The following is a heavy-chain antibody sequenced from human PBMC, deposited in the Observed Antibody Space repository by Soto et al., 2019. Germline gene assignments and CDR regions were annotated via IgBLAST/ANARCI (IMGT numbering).Heavy chain of an antibody. J-gene: IGHJ3*02. D-gene: IGHD6-19*01. V-gene: IGHV3-30-3*01. CDR3: ARATSGWYKDAFDI. CDR1: GFTFSSYA. CDR2: ISYDGSNK. Sequence: QVQLVESGGGVVQPGRSLRLSCAASGFTFSSYAMHWVRQAPGKGLEWVAVISYDGSNKYYADSVKGRFTISRDNSKNTLYLQMNSLRHEDTAVYYCARATSGWYKDAFDIWGQGTMVTVSS.